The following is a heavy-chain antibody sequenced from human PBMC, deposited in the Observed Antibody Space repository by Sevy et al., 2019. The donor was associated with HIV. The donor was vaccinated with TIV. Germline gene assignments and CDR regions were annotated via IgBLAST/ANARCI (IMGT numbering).Heavy chain of an antibody. Sequence: GGSLRLSCTASGFKFDDYAMHWVRQPPGKGLEWVSGITWDGGRTGYADSVKGRFIISRDNTKSSLYLQMNSLRAEDTALYYCARDHRRGDILTGYLNYWGQGILVTVSS. CDR3: ARDHRRGDILTGYLNY. V-gene: IGHV3-9*01. D-gene: IGHD3-9*01. CDR1: GFKFDDYA. J-gene: IGHJ4*02. CDR2: ITWDGGRT.